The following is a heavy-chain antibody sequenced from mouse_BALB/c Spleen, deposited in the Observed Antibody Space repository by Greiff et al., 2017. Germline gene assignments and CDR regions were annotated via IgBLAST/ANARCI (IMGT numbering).Heavy chain of an antibody. D-gene: IGHD1-1*01. CDR1: GFTFTDYY. Sequence: EVQLVESGGGLVQPGGSLRLSCATSGFTFTDYYMSWVRQPPGKALEWLGFIRNKANGYTTEYSASVKGRFTISRDNSQSILYLQMNTLRAEDSATYYCARARYGSSWGYAMDYWGQGTSVTVSS. V-gene: IGHV7-3*02. J-gene: IGHJ4*01. CDR3: ARARYGSSWGYAMDY. CDR2: IRNKANGYTT.